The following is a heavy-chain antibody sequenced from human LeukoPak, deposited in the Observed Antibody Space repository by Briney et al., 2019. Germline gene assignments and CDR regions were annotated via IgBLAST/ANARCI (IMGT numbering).Heavy chain of an antibody. CDR1: GFTFSSYW. CDR3: ARGTYRGLDYGDYGVDY. CDR2: IKQDGSEK. D-gene: IGHD4-17*01. V-gene: IGHV3-7*03. J-gene: IGHJ4*02. Sequence: GGSLRLSCVASGFTFSSYWMRWGRQAPGKGLEWVANIKQDGSEKYYVGSVKGRFTISRDNAKNSLFLQMNSLRADDTAVYYCARGTYRGLDYGDYGVDYWGQGTLVTVSS.